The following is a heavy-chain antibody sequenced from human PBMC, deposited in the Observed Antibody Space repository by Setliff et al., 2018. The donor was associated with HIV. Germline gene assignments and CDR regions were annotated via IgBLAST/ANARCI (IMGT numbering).Heavy chain of an antibody. CDR2: IKHSGST. CDR3: AKDRDERWFGELISPFTFDY. CDR1: GGSLSGYY. J-gene: IGHJ4*02. D-gene: IGHD3-10*01. V-gene: IGHV4-34*01. Sequence: SERLSLTWAVYGGSLSGYYWSWIRQSPKKRLEWIGVIKHSGSTNYNPSLKSRGTISVDTSKNQFSLKLNSVTAADTAVYYCAKDRDERWFGELISPFTFDYWGQGTLVTVSS.